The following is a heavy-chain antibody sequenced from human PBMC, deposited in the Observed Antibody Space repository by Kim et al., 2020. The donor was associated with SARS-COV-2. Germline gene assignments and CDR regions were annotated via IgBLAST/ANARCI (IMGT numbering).Heavy chain of an antibody. D-gene: IGHD3-16*01. CDR1: GGSISSYY. CDR2: IYYSGST. J-gene: IGHJ3*02. CDR3: ARPFRGWGFAFDI. V-gene: IGHV4-59*08. Sequence: SETLSLTCTVSGGSISSYYWSWIRQPPGKGLEWIGYIYYSGSTNYNPSLKSRVTISVDTSKNQFSLKLSSVTAADTAVYYCARPFRGWGFAFDIWGQGTMVTVSS.